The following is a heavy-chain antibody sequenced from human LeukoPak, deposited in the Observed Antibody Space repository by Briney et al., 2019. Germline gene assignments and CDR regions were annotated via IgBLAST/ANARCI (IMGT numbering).Heavy chain of an antibody. CDR2: IRSTAYGATT. Sequence: GGSLRLSCTASGFIFGDYAMSWVRQAPEKGLEWVAFIRSTAYGATTEYAASVKDRFTISRDDSKRIAYLQMNSLKTDDTAVYYCTRGVYQLLYFDYWGQGALVTVSS. D-gene: IGHD6-13*01. CDR3: TRGVYQLLYFDY. V-gene: IGHV3-49*04. CDR1: GFIFGDYA. J-gene: IGHJ4*02.